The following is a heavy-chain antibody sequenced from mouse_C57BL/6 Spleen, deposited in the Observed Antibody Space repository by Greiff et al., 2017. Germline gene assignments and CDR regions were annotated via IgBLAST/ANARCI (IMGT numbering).Heavy chain of an antibody. CDR2: INPSTGGT. CDR3: ARSDGYYYYYAMDY. Sequence: EVQLQQSGPELVKPGASVKISCKASGYSFTGYYMNWVKQSPEKSLEWIGEINPSTGGTTYNQKFKAKATLTVDTSSSTAYMQLKSLTSEDSAVYYCARSDGYYYYYAMDYWGQGTSVTVSS. J-gene: IGHJ4*01. V-gene: IGHV1-42*01. CDR1: GYSFTGYY. D-gene: IGHD2-3*01.